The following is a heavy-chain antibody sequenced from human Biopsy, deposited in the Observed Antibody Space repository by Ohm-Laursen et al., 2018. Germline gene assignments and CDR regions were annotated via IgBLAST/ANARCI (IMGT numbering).Heavy chain of an antibody. J-gene: IGHJ4*02. CDR1: GYTFISFG. Sequence: SLKVSCKASGYTFISFGITWVRQASGQGLEWVGYIGGDNGDTKYAQKFQGRVTMTTDTSTSTAYMELRSLRSDDTAFYYCARDGKYDSRGYWGPGTLVTVSS. CDR2: IGGDNGDT. CDR3: ARDGKYDSRGY. D-gene: IGHD3-22*01. V-gene: IGHV1-18*01.